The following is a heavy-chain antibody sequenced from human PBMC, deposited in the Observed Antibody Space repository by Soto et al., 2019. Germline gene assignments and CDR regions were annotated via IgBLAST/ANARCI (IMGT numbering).Heavy chain of an antibody. CDR1: GGSSDNSHYY. V-gene: IGHV4-39*01. J-gene: IGHJ6*03. Sequence: SETLSLTCSVSGGSSDNSHYYWGWVRRPPGKGLEWIGTIHYSTTTFYNPSLRGRVTISVDTSKSQFSLKLSSVTASDTAVYYCARPGVKDGYFSYMDVWGKGTTVTVSS. CDR2: IHYSTTT. CDR3: ARPGVKDGYFSYMDV. D-gene: IGHD2-8*01.